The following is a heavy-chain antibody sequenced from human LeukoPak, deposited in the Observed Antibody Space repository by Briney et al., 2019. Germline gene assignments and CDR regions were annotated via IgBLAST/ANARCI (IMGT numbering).Heavy chain of an antibody. V-gene: IGHV3-30*18. CDR2: ISYDGSNK. D-gene: IGHD6-19*01. CDR3: AKAWGYSSGWYVGGTIDY. J-gene: IGHJ4*02. CDR1: GFTFSSYG. Sequence: GGSLRLSCAASGFTFSSYGMHWVRQAPGKGLEWVAVISYDGSNKYYADSVKGRFTISRDNSKNMLYLQMNSLRAEDTAVYYCAKAWGYSSGWYVGGTIDYWGQGTLVTVSS.